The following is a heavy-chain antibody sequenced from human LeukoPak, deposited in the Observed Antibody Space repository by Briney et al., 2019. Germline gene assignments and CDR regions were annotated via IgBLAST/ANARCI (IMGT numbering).Heavy chain of an antibody. J-gene: IGHJ4*02. V-gene: IGHV3-48*03. Sequence: GGSLRLSCAASGFTFSSYEMNWVRQASGKGLEWVSYISSSGSTIYYADSAKGRFTISRDNAKNSLYLQMNSLRAEDTAVYYCARDGHIVVVTPLDYWGQGTLVTVSS. CDR1: GFTFSSYE. D-gene: IGHD2-21*02. CDR3: ARDGHIVVVTPLDY. CDR2: ISSSGSTI.